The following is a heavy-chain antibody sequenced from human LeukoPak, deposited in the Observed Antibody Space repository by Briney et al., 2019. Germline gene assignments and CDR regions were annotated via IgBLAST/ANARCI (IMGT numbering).Heavy chain of an antibody. J-gene: IGHJ4*02. CDR2: IYYSGST. D-gene: IGHD2-15*01. CDR3: ASLVVVAAPHFDY. Sequence: SETLSLTCTVSGGSISSYYWSWIRQPPGKGLEWIGYIYYSGSTNYSPSLKSRVTISVDTSKNQFSLKLSSVTAADTAVYYCASLVVVAAPHFDYWGQGTLVTVSS. V-gene: IGHV4-59*01. CDR1: GGSISSYY.